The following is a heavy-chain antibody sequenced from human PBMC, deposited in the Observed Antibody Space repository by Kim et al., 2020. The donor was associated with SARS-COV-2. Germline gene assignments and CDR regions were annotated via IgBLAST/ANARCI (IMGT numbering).Heavy chain of an antibody. CDR2: NK. CDR3: AREAVACSFDH. V-gene: IGHV1-3*01. Sequence: NKRYSQKFQAGVSITRDTSATTAYLELSGLRSEDTAVYYCAREAVACSFDHWGQGTLVTVSS. D-gene: IGHD6-19*01. J-gene: IGHJ4*02.